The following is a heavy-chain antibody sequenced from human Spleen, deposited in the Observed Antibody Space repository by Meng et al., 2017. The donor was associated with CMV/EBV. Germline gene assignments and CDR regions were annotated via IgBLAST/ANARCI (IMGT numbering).Heavy chain of an antibody. J-gene: IGHJ4*02. Sequence: GESLKISCAASGFTVNSNYMSWVRQAPGKGLEWVSVIYSGGSTYYADSVKGRFTISRDNAKNTLYLQMNSLRVEDTAVYYCAKYSAVGERLYYFDYWGQGTLVTVSS. D-gene: IGHD2-21*01. CDR3: AKYSAVGERLYYFDY. CDR1: GFTVNSNY. CDR2: IYSGGST. V-gene: IGHV3-53*01.